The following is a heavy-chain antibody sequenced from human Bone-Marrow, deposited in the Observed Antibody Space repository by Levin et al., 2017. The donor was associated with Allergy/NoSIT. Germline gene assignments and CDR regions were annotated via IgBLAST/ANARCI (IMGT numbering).Heavy chain of an antibody. J-gene: IGHJ6*02. CDR1: GFTFSSYA. CDR3: ARDGLRFLEWLSSPGYYYYGMDG. D-gene: IGHD3-3*01. Sequence: GGSLRLSCAASGFTFSSYAMHWVRQAPGKGLEWVAVISYDGSNKYYADSVKGRFTISRDNSKNTLYLQMNSLRAEDTAVYYCARDGLRFLEWLSSPGYYYYGMDGWGQGTTVTVSS. V-gene: IGHV3-30*04. CDR2: ISYDGSNK.